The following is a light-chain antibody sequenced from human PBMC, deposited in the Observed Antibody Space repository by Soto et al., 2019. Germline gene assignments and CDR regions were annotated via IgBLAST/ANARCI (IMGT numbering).Light chain of an antibody. CDR2: EVN. J-gene: IGLJ2*01. CDR1: SSDVGAYNY. V-gene: IGLV2-14*01. Sequence: QSALTQPASVSGSPGQSITISCTGTSSDVGAYNYVAWYQHHPGKAPKLMIYEVNNRPSGVSDLFSGSKSGTTASLTISGLEAEDEADYYCSSFTTSSTLVLGGGTKLTVL. CDR3: SSFTTSSTLV.